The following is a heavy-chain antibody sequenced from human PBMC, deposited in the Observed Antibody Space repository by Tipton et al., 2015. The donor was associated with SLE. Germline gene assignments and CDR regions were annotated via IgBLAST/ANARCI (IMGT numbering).Heavy chain of an antibody. Sequence: TLSLTCTASGGSISSHYWSWIRQPPGKGLEWIGYIYYSGSTNYNPSLKSRVTISVDTSKNQFSLKLSSVTAADTAVYYCARHERLGQDYWGQGTLVTVSS. J-gene: IGHJ4*02. CDR3: ARHERLGQDY. V-gene: IGHV4-59*11. CDR2: IYYSGST. D-gene: IGHD1-1*01. CDR1: GGSISSHY.